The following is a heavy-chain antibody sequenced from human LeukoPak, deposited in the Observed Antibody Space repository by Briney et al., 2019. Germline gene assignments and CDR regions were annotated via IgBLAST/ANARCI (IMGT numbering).Heavy chain of an antibody. D-gene: IGHD6-19*01. CDR2: IKQDGSEK. CDR3: ARGSSGWTGFDYFDY. V-gene: IGHV3-7*01. Sequence: QAGGSLRLSCAASGFTFSSYWMSWVRQAPGKGLEWVANIKQDGSEKYYVDSVKGRFTISRDNAKNSLYLQINSLRVEDTAVYYCARGSSGWTGFDYFDYWGQGALVTVSS. CDR1: GFTFSSYW. J-gene: IGHJ4*02.